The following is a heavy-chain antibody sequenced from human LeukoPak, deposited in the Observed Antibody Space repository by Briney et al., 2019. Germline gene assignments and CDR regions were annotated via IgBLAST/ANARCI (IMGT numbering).Heavy chain of an antibody. D-gene: IGHD6-13*01. CDR2: IYYSGST. V-gene: IGHV4-59*01. J-gene: IGHJ3*02. CDR3: ARGSSWYYDAFDI. Sequence: SETLSLTCTVSGGSISSYYWSWIRQPPGKGLEWIRYIYYSGSTNYNPSLKSRVTISVDTSKNQFSLKLSSVTAADTAVYYCARGSSWYYDAFDIWGQGTMVTVSS. CDR1: GGSISSYY.